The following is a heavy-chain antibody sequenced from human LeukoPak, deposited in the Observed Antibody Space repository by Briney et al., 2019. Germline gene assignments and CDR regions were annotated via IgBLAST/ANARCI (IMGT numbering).Heavy chain of an antibody. Sequence: LSLTCTVSGGSIRSSDYYWAWIRQAPGKGLEWVGRTRNKANSYTTEYAASVKGRFTISRDDSKNSLYLQMNSLKTEDTAVYYCARVPKGSSWYFYYYYMDVWGKGTTVTVSS. D-gene: IGHD6-13*01. V-gene: IGHV3-72*01. J-gene: IGHJ6*03. CDR3: ARVPKGSSWYFYYYYMDV. CDR1: GGSIRSSDYY. CDR2: TRNKANSYTT.